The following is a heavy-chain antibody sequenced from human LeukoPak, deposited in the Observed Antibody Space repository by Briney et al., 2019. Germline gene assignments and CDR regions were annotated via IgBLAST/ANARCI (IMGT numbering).Heavy chain of an antibody. Sequence: PGGSLRLSCAAPGFTFSSYAMSWVRQAPGKGLEWVSIISDSGDITYYADSVKGRFTISRDNSKNTLYLQMNSLRAEDTAVYYCAKVGAAGIAVVLVDYWGQGTLVTVSS. CDR3: AKVGAAGIAVVLVDY. CDR1: GFTFSSYA. CDR2: ISDSGDIT. V-gene: IGHV3-23*01. D-gene: IGHD6-19*01. J-gene: IGHJ4*02.